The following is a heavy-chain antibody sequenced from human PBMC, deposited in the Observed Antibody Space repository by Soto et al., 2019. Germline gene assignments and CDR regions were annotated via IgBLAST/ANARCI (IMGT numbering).Heavy chain of an antibody. CDR3: AKEYYYGSGSYAFDY. D-gene: IGHD3-10*01. CDR1: GFTFSSYA. V-gene: IGHV3-23*01. J-gene: IGHJ4*02. Sequence: GGSLRLSCAASGFTFSSYAMAWVRQGPGKGMEWVSAISGSDDSTDYADSVKGRFTISRDNSKNTLYLQMNSLRAEDTAVYYCAKEYYYGSGSYAFDYGGRGALLTVSS. CDR2: ISGSDDST.